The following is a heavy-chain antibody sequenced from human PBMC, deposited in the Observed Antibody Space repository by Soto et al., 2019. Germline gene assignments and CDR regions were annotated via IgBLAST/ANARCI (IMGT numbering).Heavy chain of an antibody. CDR2: IKQDGSER. V-gene: IGHV3-7*01. CDR1: GFTFSGFW. J-gene: IGHJ4*01. CDR3: ATLRYCDSLLPGFDY. Sequence: GGSLRLSCAASGFTFSGFWMTWVRQAPGKGLEWVANIKQDGSERYYVDSVRGRFTISRDNAKNSLFLQMNSLTVEDTAVYYFATLRYCDSLLPGFDYWGHGTLVTVSS. D-gene: IGHD3-9*01.